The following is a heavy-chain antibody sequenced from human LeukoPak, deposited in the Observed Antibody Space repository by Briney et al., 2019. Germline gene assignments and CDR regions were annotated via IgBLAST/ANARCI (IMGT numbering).Heavy chain of an antibody. CDR1: GFTFSGFA. V-gene: IGHV3-23*01. CDR2: IVADGGLT. Sequence: GGSLRLSCEASGFTFSGFAMNWVRQAPGKGLEWVSDIVADGGLTHYADSVKGRFTISRGNYKSRVYLQMHSLRVDDTAVYYCAKDIIPDGYNSVDYWGQGTLVTVSS. D-gene: IGHD5-24*01. J-gene: IGHJ4*02. CDR3: AKDIIPDGYNSVDY.